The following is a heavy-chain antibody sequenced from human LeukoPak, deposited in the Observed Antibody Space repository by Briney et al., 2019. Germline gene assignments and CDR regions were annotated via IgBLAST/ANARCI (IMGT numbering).Heavy chain of an antibody. CDR3: ARDSITAAGPGYNFDY. CDR1: GGSISSYY. D-gene: IGHD6-13*01. J-gene: IGHJ4*02. V-gene: IGHV4-4*07. Sequence: SETLFLTCTVSGGSISSYYWSWIRQPAGKGLEWIGRIYTSGSITYNPSLKSRVSMSVDTSKNQFSLKLSSVTAADTAVYYCARDSITAAGPGYNFDYWGQGTLVTVSS. CDR2: IYTSGSI.